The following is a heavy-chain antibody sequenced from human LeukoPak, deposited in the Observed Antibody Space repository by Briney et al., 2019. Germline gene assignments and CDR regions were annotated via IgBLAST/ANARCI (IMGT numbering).Heavy chain of an antibody. CDR3: AREVVVAGKGGFDY. J-gene: IGHJ4*02. Sequence: PSETLSLTCTVSRGSVSSYYWSWIRQPPGKGLEWIGYIFYSGDTNYNPSLKSRVTISVDTSQNQFSLRLSSVTAADTAVYYCAREVVVAGKGGFDYWGQGTLVTVSS. CDR2: IFYSGDT. D-gene: IGHD6-19*01. V-gene: IGHV4-59*02. CDR1: RGSVSSYY.